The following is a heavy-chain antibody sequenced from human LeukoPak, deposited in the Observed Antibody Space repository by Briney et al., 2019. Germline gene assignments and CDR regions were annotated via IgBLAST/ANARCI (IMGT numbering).Heavy chain of an antibody. CDR3: AREGRFLEWLSPFDY. Sequence: GGSLRLSCAASGFTFSSYAMSWVRQAPGKGLEWVSGISGSGGSTHYADSVKGRFTISRDNAKNSLYLQMNSLRAEDTAVYYCAREGRFLEWLSPFDYWGQGTLVTVSS. CDR2: ISGSGGST. CDR1: GFTFSSYA. D-gene: IGHD3-3*01. V-gene: IGHV3-23*01. J-gene: IGHJ4*02.